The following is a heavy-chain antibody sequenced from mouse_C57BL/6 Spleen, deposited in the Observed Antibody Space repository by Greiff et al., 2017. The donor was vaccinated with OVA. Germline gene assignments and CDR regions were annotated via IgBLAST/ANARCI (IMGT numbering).Heavy chain of an antibody. CDR2: INPNNGGT. CDR1: GYTFTDYY. D-gene: IGHD3-1*01. CDR3: ARSGTRYFDV. V-gene: IGHV1-26*01. J-gene: IGHJ1*03. Sequence: VQLQQSGPELVKPGASVKISCKASGYTFTDYYMNWVKQSHGKSLEWIGDINPNNGGTSYNQKFKGKATLTVDKSSSTAYMELRSLTSEDSAFYYCARSGTRYFDVWGTGTTVTVSS.